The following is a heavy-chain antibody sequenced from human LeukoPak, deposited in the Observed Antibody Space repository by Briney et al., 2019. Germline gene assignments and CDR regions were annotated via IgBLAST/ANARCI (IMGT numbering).Heavy chain of an antibody. CDR2: ISYDGSNK. J-gene: IGHJ5*02. CDR3: ASLIDP. CDR1: GFTFSSYA. Sequence: GRSLRLSCAASGFTFSSYAMHWVRQAPGKGLEWVAVISYDGSNKYYADSVEGRFTISRDNSKNTLYLQMNSLRAEDTAVYYCASLIDPWGQGTLVTVSS. V-gene: IGHV3-30*01.